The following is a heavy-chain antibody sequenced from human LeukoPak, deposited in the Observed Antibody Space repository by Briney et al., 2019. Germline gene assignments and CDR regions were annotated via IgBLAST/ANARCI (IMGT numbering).Heavy chain of an antibody. D-gene: IGHD3-9*01. CDR1: GFTFSSYG. Sequence: GGSLRLPCAASGFTFSSYGMHWVRQAPGKGLEWVAFIRFDGSNKYYADSVKGRFTISRDNSKNTLYLQMNSLRAEDTAVYYCAKGPAVGVGVLTDYYTPGYFDYWGQGTLVTVSS. V-gene: IGHV3-30*02. J-gene: IGHJ4*02. CDR3: AKGPAVGVGVLTDYYTPGYFDY. CDR2: IRFDGSNK.